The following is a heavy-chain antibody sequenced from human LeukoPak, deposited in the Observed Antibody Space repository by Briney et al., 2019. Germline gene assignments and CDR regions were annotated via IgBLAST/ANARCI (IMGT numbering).Heavy chain of an antibody. CDR1: GGSINEYY. CDR3: AGVFSGRRPFEL. CDR2: IYYRGTT. Sequence: SETLSLTCIVSGGSINEYYWNWLRQPTWKGLEWIGFIYYRGTTNNNPPLKSRLTTSIDTSKKQFSLNQSSVTAADTAVYYCAGVFSGRRPFELWGQGTLVTVSS. D-gene: IGHD3-10*01. V-gene: IGHV4-59*03. J-gene: IGHJ4*02.